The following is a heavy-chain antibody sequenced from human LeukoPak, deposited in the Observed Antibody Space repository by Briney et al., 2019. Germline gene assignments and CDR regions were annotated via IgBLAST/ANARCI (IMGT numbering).Heavy chain of an antibody. CDR2: IYHSGST. V-gene: IGHV4-38-2*02. CDR1: GYSITSGYY. Sequence: SETLSLTCTVSGYSITSGYYWGWIRQPPGKGLEWIGTIYHSGSTYYNPSLKSRVTISVDTSKNQFSLKLSSVTAADTAVYYCARAIYCSGGSCNSGNGMDVWGQGTTVTVSS. CDR3: ARAIYCSGGSCNSGNGMDV. J-gene: IGHJ6*02. D-gene: IGHD2-15*01.